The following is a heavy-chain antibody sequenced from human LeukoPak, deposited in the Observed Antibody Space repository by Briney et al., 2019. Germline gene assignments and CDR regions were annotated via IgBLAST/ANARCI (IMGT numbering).Heavy chain of an antibody. J-gene: IGHJ3*02. V-gene: IGHV3-9*01. Sequence: GGSLRLSCAASGFTFDDYAMHWVRQAPGKGLEWVSGISWNSGSIGYADSVKGRFTISRDNAKNSLYLQTNSLRAEDTALYYCAKGAAADAFDIWGQGTMVTVSS. CDR1: GFTFDDYA. CDR2: ISWNSGSI. D-gene: IGHD6-13*01. CDR3: AKGAAADAFDI.